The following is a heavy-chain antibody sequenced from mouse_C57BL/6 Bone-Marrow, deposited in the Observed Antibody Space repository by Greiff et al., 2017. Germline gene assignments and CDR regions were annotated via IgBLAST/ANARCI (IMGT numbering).Heavy chain of an antibody. V-gene: IGHV5-17*01. J-gene: IGHJ2*01. CDR1: GFTFSDYG. D-gene: IGHD2-5*01. Sequence: EVQLVESGGGLVKPGGSLKLSCAASGFTFSDYGMHWVRQAPEKGLEWVAYISSGSSTIYYADTVKGRFTISRDNAKNTLFLQMTSLRSEDTAMYYCARGYSNYPFGCWGQGTTLTVSS. CDR3: ARGYSNYPFGC. CDR2: ISSGSSTI.